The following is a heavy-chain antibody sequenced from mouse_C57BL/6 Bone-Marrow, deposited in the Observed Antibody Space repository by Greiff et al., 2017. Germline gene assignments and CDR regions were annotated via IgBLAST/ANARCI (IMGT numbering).Heavy chain of an antibody. J-gene: IGHJ1*03. Sequence: QVQLKESGAELVKPGASVKISCKASGYAFSSYWMNWVKQRPGKGLEWIGQIYPGDGDTNYNGKFKGKATLTADKSSSTAYMHLSSLTSEDSAVYFCARYYYGSSLHWYFDVWGTGTTVTVSS. CDR1: GYAFSSYW. D-gene: IGHD1-1*01. CDR2: IYPGDGDT. V-gene: IGHV1-80*01. CDR3: ARYYYGSSLHWYFDV.